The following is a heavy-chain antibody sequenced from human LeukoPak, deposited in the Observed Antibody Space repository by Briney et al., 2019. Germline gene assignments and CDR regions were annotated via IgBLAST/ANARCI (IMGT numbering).Heavy chain of an antibody. Sequence: AGGSLRLSCAASGFPFNTQDMRWVRQAPGKGLEWVSSIIADGGATFYADSVRGRFTISRDNSRNTLDLQMNSLRVEDTVVYYCGKGRVSEWGQGTLVTVSS. CDR1: GFPFNTQD. V-gene: IGHV3-23*01. CDR2: IIADGGAT. J-gene: IGHJ4*02. CDR3: GKGRVSE. D-gene: IGHD6-19*01.